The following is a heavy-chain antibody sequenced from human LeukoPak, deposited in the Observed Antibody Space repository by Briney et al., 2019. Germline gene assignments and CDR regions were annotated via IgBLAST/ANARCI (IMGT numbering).Heavy chain of an antibody. D-gene: IGHD3-22*01. CDR3: ARQEYYYDSSGYESWFDP. J-gene: IGHJ5*02. Sequence: SETLSLTCTVSGGSISSYYWSWIRQPPGKGLEWIAYIYYSGSTNYNPSLKSRVTISVDTSKNQFSLKLSSVTAADTAVYYCARQEYYYDSSGYESWFDPWGQGTLVTVSS. CDR2: IYYSGST. CDR1: GGSISSYY. V-gene: IGHV4-59*08.